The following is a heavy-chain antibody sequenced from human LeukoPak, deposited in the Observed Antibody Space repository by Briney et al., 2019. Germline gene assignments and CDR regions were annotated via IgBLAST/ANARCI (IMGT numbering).Heavy chain of an antibody. CDR3: AKDRYYYDSSGYYSAAIFDY. V-gene: IGHV3-23*01. J-gene: IGHJ4*02. Sequence: GGSLRLSCAASGFTFSSYAMSGVRQAPGKGLEGVSAISGSGGSTYYADSVKGRFTISRDNSKNTLYLQMSSLRAEDTAVYYCAKDRYYYDSSGYYSAAIFDYWGQGTLVTVSS. D-gene: IGHD3-22*01. CDR2: ISGSGGST. CDR1: GFTFSSYA.